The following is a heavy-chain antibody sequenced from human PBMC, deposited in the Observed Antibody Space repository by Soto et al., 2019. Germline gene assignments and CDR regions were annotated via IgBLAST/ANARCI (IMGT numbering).Heavy chain of an antibody. CDR3: ARSIVVVTALDY. J-gene: IGHJ4*02. CDR2: INAGNGNT. D-gene: IGHD2-21*02. Sequence: ASVKVSCKASGYTFTSYAMHWVRQAPGQRLEWMGWINAGNGNTKYSQKFQGRVTITRDTSASTAYMEMSSLRSEDTAVYYCARSIVVVTALDYWGQGTLVTVSS. V-gene: IGHV1-3*01. CDR1: GYTFTSYA.